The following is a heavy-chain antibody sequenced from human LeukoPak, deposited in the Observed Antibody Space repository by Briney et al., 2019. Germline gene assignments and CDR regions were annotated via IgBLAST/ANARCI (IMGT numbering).Heavy chain of an antibody. CDR1: GGSISSSRYY. J-gene: IGHJ5*02. CDR2: IFYSGST. V-gene: IGHV4-39*01. D-gene: IGHD6-6*01. Sequence: SETLSLTXTVSGGSISSSRYYWGWIRQPPGKGLEWIGSIFYSGSTYYNPSLKSRVTISVDTSKNQFSLKLSSVTVADTAVYYCARHMGQQLVPEWFDPWGQGTLVTVSS. CDR3: ARHMGQQLVPEWFDP.